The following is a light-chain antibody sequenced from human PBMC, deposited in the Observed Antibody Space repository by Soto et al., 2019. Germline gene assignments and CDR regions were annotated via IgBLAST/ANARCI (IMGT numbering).Light chain of an antibody. CDR1: QSVRSH. J-gene: IGKJ5*01. CDR2: GAS. V-gene: IGKV3-15*01. Sequence: IVMTQSPATLSVSPGEGVTLSCRASQSVRSHLSWYQQKPGQPPRLLMYGASTRATGIPARFSGSGFGTEFTLTISSLQSEDFAVYYCQQYKNWPLFGRGTRLEIK. CDR3: QQYKNWPL.